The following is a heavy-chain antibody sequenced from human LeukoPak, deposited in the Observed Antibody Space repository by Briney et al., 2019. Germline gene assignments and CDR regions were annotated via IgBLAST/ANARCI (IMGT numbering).Heavy chain of an antibody. CDR2: IRQDGGEK. CDR3: ASDRTYDISGYRFYL. D-gene: IGHD3-22*01. Sequence: PGGSLRLSCAASGFTFPNYWMTWLRQVPGRGLEWVANIRQDGGEKYYEDSVKGRFTISKDNAKNSLYLQMDSLRAEDTAVYYCASDRTYDISGYRFYLWGQGTLVTVSS. CDR1: GFTFPNYW. J-gene: IGHJ4*02. V-gene: IGHV3-7*01.